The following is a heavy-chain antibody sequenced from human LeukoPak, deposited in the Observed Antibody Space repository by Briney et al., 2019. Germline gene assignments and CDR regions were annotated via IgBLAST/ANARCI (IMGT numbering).Heavy chain of an antibody. D-gene: IGHD5-24*01. J-gene: IGHJ4*02. CDR3: ARDTEDGFFDY. CDR1: VFTFSNYA. Sequence: GGSLRLSCAASVFTFSNYAMSWVRQAPGKGLEWVSALTTHGDRTYYADSVKGRFTISRDNAKNSLYLQMNSLRAEDTAVYYCARDTEDGFFDYWGQGTLVTVSS. CDR2: LTTHGDRT. V-gene: IGHV3-23*01.